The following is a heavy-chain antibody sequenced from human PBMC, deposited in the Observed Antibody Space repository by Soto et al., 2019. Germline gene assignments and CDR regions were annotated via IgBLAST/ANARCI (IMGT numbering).Heavy chain of an antibody. CDR2: LGGSGADK. CDR3: AKDLIAGNGVWEAFDM. V-gene: IGHV3-23*01. J-gene: IGHJ3*02. CDR1: GFSFSAYA. D-gene: IGHD2-8*01. Sequence: EVQLLESGGGLVQPGGSLRLSCAASGFSFSAYAMNWVRQAPGKGLQWVSGLGGSGADKNYADSVRGRFTVSRDNSKNTLYLQMNSLRDEDTAVYYCAKDLIAGNGVWEAFDMWGRGTKVTVSS.